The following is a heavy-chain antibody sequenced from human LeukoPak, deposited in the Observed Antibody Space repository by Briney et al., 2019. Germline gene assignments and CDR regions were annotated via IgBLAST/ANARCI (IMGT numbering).Heavy chain of an antibody. CDR1: GGTFSSYA. D-gene: IGHD5-24*01. V-gene: IGHV1-69*04. Sequence: SVKVSCKASGGTFSSYAISWVRQAPGQGLEWMGRIIPIFGIANYAQKFQGRVTITADKSTSTAYMELSSLRSEDTAAYYCASRGEMANREIYFDYWGQGTLVTVSS. CDR2: IIPIFGIA. J-gene: IGHJ4*02. CDR3: ASRGEMANREIYFDY.